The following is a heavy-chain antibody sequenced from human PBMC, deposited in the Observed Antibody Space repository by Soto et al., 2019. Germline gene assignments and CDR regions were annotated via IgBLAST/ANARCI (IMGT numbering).Heavy chain of an antibody. J-gene: IGHJ6*02. V-gene: IGHV5-10-1*01. Sequence: PRESLKISCKGSGYSFTSYWISWVRQMPGKGLERMGRIDPRDSYINYSPSFQGHVTISADKSISTAYLQWSSLKVSETAMYYCARSLVATTSYYYGMDVRGQGTTVTVSS. CDR3: ARSLVATTSYYYGMDV. D-gene: IGHD5-12*01. CDR2: IDPRDSYI. CDR1: GYSFTSYW.